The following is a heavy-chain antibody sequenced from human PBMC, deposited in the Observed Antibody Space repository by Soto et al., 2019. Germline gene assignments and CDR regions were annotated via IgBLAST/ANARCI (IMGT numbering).Heavy chain of an antibody. CDR2: INPNSGGT. Sequence: GASVKVSCKTSGYTFTGYYMHWVRQAPGQGLEWMGWINPNSGGTNYAQEFQGRVTMTRDTSISTTYMELSSLGSDDTAVYFCARTIIAAAGTPYFGCWGQGALGVVSS. CDR3: ARTIIAAAGTPYFGC. J-gene: IGHJ4*02. CDR1: GYTFTGYY. V-gene: IGHV1-2*02. D-gene: IGHD6-13*01.